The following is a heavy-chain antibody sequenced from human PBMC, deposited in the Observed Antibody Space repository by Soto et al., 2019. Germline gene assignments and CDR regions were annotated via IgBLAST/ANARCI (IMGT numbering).Heavy chain of an antibody. CDR1: GFTFSSYW. D-gene: IGHD3-10*01. Sequence: PGGSLRLSCAASGFTFSSYWMHWVRQAPGKGLVWVSRMNEDGGTTDYADSVKGRFTISRDNAKNTLYLQMNSLRVEDTAVYYCASDLSGRADFWGQGTTVTVSS. V-gene: IGHV3-74*01. CDR2: MNEDGGTT. CDR3: ASDLSGRADF. J-gene: IGHJ6*02.